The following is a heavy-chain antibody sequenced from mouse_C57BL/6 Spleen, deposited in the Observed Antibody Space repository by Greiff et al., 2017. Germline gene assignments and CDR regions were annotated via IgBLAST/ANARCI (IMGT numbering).Heavy chain of an antibody. CDR1: GYTFTSYG. V-gene: IGHV1-81*01. J-gene: IGHJ4*01. Sequence: QVQLKEPGAELARPGASVKLSCKASGYTFTSYGISWVKQRTGQGLEWIGDIYPRSGNTDYNEKFKGKATLTVDKSSSTAYMELRSLTSEDSEVYVCEVFRTAQAPSAREYWGQGTSVTVSS. D-gene: IGHD3-2*02. CDR2: IYPRSGNT. CDR3: EVFRTAQAPSAREY.